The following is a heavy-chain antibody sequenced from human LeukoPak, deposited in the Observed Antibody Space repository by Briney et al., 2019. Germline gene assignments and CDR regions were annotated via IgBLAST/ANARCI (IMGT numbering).Heavy chain of an antibody. CDR2: IYYSGST. CDR1: GGSFSGYY. Sequence: SETLSLTCAVYGGSFSGYYWSWIRQPPGKGLEWIGYIYYSGSTNYNPSLKSRVTISVDTSKNQFSLKLSSVTAADTAVYYCTRVRMEWLFRWFAFDIWGQGTMVTVSS. D-gene: IGHD3-3*01. CDR3: TRVRMEWLFRWFAFDI. J-gene: IGHJ3*02. V-gene: IGHV4-59*01.